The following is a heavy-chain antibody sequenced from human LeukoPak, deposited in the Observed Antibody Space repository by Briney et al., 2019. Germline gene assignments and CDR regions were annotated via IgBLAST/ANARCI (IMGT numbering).Heavy chain of an antibody. D-gene: IGHD3-22*01. J-gene: IGHJ4*02. CDR3: AREMGLYYDGSSPHGAFDY. CDR1: GGSISSGGYY. Sequence: PSETLSLTCTVSGGSISSGGYYWSWIRQHPEKGLEWIGYIYYSGSTYYNPSLKSRVTISVDTSKNQFSLKLSSVTAADTAVYYCAREMGLYYDGSSPHGAFDYWGQGTLVTVSS. CDR2: IYYSGST. V-gene: IGHV4-31*03.